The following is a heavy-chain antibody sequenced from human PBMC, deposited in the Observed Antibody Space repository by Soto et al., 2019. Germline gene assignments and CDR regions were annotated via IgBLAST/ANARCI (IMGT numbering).Heavy chain of an antibody. D-gene: IGHD2-15*01. CDR1: GINFINYW. J-gene: IGHJ4*02. CDR3: ARLGYCSGGHCSPDY. Sequence: EVQLVQSGAEVKKPGESLKISCKTSGINFINYWIGWVRQMPGKGLEWMGIIDLGDSETRYSPSFQGQVTMSADKSIRTAYFKWSSLKASDTAMYFCARLGYCSGGHCSPDYWGQGTLVTVSS. CDR2: IDLGDSET. V-gene: IGHV5-51*03.